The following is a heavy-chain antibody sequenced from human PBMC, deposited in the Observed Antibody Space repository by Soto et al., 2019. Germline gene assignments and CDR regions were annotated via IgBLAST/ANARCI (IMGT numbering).Heavy chain of an antibody. Sequence: PGGSLRLSCAASGFTFSSYSMNWVRQAPGKGLEWVSYISSSSSTIYYADSVKGRFTISRDNAKNSLYLQMNSLRDEDTAVYYCARCPRSSSWGLGVDYWGQGTLVTVSS. CDR1: GFTFSSYS. CDR3: ARCPRSSSWGLGVDY. V-gene: IGHV3-48*02. J-gene: IGHJ4*02. D-gene: IGHD6-13*01. CDR2: ISSSSSTI.